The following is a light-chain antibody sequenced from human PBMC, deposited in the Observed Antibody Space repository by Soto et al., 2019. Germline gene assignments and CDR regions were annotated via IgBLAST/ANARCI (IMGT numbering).Light chain of an antibody. Sequence: ETVLTQSPATLSLSPGERATRSCRASQNINRYLAWYQQKPGQAPRLLIYDASNRATGIPARFSGSGFGTDFTLTISSLEPEDFAVYYCQQRQNWPPITFGQGTRLEIK. J-gene: IGKJ5*01. CDR1: QNINRY. CDR2: DAS. CDR3: QQRQNWPPIT. V-gene: IGKV3-11*01.